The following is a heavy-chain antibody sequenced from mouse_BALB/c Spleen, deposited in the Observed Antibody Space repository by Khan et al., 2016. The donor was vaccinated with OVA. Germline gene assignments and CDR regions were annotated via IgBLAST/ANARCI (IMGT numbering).Heavy chain of an antibody. CDR2: ISPGSGDT. Sequence: QVRLQQSGAELARPGASVKLSCKATGYTFTDYYINWVKQRTGQGLEWIGEISPGSGDTYYNERFKGKATLTADKSSSTAYMPLSSLMSEASAVYFCARSNYCGCTFAYWGQGTLVTVSA. D-gene: IGHD1-2*01. V-gene: IGHV1-77*01. J-gene: IGHJ3*01. CDR3: ARSNYCGCTFAY. CDR1: GYTFTDYY.